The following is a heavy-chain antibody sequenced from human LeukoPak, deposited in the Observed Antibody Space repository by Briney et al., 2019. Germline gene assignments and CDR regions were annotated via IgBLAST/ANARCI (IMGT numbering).Heavy chain of an antibody. Sequence: GGSLRLSCTASGFTFGDYAMSWVRQAPGKGLEWVGFIRSKAYGGTTEYAAAVKGRFTISRDDTKSIAYLQMTSLKTEDTAVYYCTRESTITMVRGVIGPRRNYYYYSGMDVWGKGTTVTVSS. CDR2: IRSKAYGGTT. CDR1: GFTFGDYA. J-gene: IGHJ6*04. D-gene: IGHD3-10*01. CDR3: TRESTITMVRGVIGPRRNYYYYSGMDV. V-gene: IGHV3-49*04.